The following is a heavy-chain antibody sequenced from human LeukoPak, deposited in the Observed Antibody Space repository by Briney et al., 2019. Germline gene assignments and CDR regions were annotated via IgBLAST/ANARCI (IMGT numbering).Heavy chain of an antibody. CDR3: ARGSSWNAGVFEV. J-gene: IGHJ3*01. CDR2: MHYSGST. Sequence: SETLSLTCTVSGGSRSDRSRSWIRQPPGKGLEWIGYMHYSGSTDYNPALKSRVTISINTSKKQFSLNLRSVTDADTAVYYCARGSSWNAGVFEVWGQGTMVTVSS. D-gene: IGHD1-1*01. V-gene: IGHV4-59*11. CDR1: GGSRSDRS.